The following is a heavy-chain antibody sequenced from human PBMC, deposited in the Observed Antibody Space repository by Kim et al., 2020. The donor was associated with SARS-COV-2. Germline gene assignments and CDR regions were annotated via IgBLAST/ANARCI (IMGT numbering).Heavy chain of an antibody. Sequence: KFQGRVTITADESTSTAYMELSSLRSEDTAVYYCAGLTTVTTSSPYYFDYWGQGTLVTVSS. J-gene: IGHJ4*02. D-gene: IGHD4-17*01. V-gene: IGHV1-69*01. CDR3: AGLTTVTTSSPYYFDY.